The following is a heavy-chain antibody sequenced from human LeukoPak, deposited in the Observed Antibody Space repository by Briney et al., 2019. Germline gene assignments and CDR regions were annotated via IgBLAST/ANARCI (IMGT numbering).Heavy chain of an antibody. V-gene: IGHV3-23*01. D-gene: IGHD3-3*01. CDR1: GFTFSSYA. CDR3: AKVALVGSTYYDFWSGYLASYFDY. CDR2: ISGSGGST. J-gene: IGHJ4*02. Sequence: GGSLRLSCAASGFTFSSYAMSWVRQAPGKGLEWVSAISGSGGSTYYADSVKGRFTISRDNSKNTLYLQMNSLRAEDTAVYYCAKVALVGSTYYDFWSGYLASYFDYCGQGTLVTVSS.